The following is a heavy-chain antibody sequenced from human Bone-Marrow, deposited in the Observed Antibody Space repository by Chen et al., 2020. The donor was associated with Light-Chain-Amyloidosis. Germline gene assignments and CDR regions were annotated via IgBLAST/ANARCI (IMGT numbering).Heavy chain of an antibody. CDR1: GYTVTGYY. CDR2: ITPNSGGT. D-gene: IGHD6-13*01. Sequence: QVQLVQSGAEVKKTGGSGKVSSKASGYTVTGYYMHWVRPAPGQGLEWMGWITPNSGGTNYAQKFQGRVTMTRDTSISTAYMELSRLRSDATAVYYCARGYEQQLFWGQGTLVTVSS. V-gene: IGHV1-2*02. J-gene: IGHJ4*02. CDR3: ARGYEQQLF.